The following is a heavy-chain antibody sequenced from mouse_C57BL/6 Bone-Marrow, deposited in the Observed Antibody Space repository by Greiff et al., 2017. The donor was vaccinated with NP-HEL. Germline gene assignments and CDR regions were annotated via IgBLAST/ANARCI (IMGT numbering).Heavy chain of an antibody. CDR2: IYPRSGNT. CDR3: ASDDYDEFAY. Sequence: VKLLESGAELARPGASVKLSCKASGYTFTSYGISWVKQRTGQGLEWIGEIYPRSGNTYYNEKFKGKATLTADKSSSTAYMELRSLTSEDSAVYVCASDDYDEFAYWGQGTLVTVSA. D-gene: IGHD2-4*01. J-gene: IGHJ3*01. CDR1: GYTFTSYG. V-gene: IGHV1-81*01.